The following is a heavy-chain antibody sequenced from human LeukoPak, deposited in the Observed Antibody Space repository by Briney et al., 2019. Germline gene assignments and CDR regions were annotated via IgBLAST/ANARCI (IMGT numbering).Heavy chain of an antibody. Sequence: GASLRLSCAASGFTFSSYWMRCVSQAPGEWLVWVSCIISDGSRTTYADSVKGRFTISRDNAKNTLYLQMNSLRAEDTAVYYCPSLLLCFGCSSSSDSFYMWGQGTMVTVSS. V-gene: IGHV3-74*01. CDR3: PSLLLCFGCSSSSDSFYM. D-gene: IGHD6-6*01. CDR2: IISDGSRT. J-gene: IGHJ3*02. CDR1: GFTFSSYW.